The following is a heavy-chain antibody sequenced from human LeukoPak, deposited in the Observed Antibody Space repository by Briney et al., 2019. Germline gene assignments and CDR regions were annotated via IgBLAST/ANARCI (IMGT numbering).Heavy chain of an antibody. CDR2: ISGSGVST. Sequence: GGSLRLSCAASGFTFSTYAMNGVRQAPGKGLEWVSVISGSGVSTHYADSVKGRFTISRDNSKNTLYLQMNSLRAEDTAVYYCAKDFTIFGVVTNNWFDPWGQGTLVTVSS. D-gene: IGHD3-3*01. V-gene: IGHV3-23*01. J-gene: IGHJ5*02. CDR1: GFTFSTYA. CDR3: AKDFTIFGVVTNNWFDP.